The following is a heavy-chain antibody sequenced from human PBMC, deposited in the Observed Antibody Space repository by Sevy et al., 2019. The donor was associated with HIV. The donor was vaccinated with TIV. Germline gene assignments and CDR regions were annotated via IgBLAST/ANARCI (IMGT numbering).Heavy chain of an antibody. CDR3: VRAIATANSF. CDR2: INQDGSVN. J-gene: IGHJ4*02. V-gene: IGHV3-7*01. D-gene: IGHD6-25*01. Sequence: GGSLRLSCVASGFSLNSYWMLWVRQAPGKGLEWVANINQDGSVNYYADSVKGRFTISRDNARNLVSLQMNILRVEDTAVYYCVRAIATANSFWGQGTLVTVSS. CDR1: GFSLNSYW.